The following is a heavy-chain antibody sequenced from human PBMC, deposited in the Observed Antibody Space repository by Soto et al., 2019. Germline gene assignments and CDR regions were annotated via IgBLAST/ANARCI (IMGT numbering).Heavy chain of an antibody. J-gene: IGHJ6*02. CDR3: ARGKVVVVPAAIRYYYYGMAV. CDR2: ISSSSSYI. Sequence: EVQLVESGGGLVKPGGSLRLSCAASGFTFSSYSMNWVRQAPGKGLEWVSSISSSSSYIYYADSVKGRFTISRDNAKNSLYLQMNSLRAEDPAVYYCARGKVVVVPAAIRYYYYGMAVWGQGTTVTVSS. D-gene: IGHD2-2*01. CDR1: GFTFSSYS. V-gene: IGHV3-21*01.